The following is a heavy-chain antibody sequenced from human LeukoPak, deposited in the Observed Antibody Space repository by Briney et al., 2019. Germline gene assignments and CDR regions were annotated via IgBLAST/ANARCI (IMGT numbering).Heavy chain of an antibody. CDR1: GGSISSYY. CDR3: ARDRVMGYDP. V-gene: IGHV4-59*01. Sequence: SETLSLTCTVSGGSISSYYWSWIRQPPGKGLEWIGYIYYSGSTNYNPSLKSRVTISVDTSKNQFSLKLSSVTAADTAVYYCARDRVMGYDPWGQGTLVTVSS. D-gene: IGHD2-8*01. CDR2: IYYSGST. J-gene: IGHJ5*02.